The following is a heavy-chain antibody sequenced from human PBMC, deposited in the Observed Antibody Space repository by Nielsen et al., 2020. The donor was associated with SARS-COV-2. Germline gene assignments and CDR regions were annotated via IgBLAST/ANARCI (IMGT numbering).Heavy chain of an antibody. J-gene: IGHJ4*02. CDR3: ARDGPTRATATDY. CDR1: GFTFDDYA. CDR2: ISWNSGSI. Sequence: SLKISCAASGFTFDDYAMHWVRQAPGKGLEWVSGISWNSGSIGYADSVKGRFTISRDNAKNSLYLQMNSLRAEDTAVYYCARDGPTRATATDYWGQGTLVTVSS. D-gene: IGHD2-2*01. V-gene: IGHV3-9*01.